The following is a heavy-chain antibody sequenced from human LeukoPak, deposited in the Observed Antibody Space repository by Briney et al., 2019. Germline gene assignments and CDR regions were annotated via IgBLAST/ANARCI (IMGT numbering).Heavy chain of an antibody. CDR1: GFTFSSYS. CDR3: ASASRLGALYYYMDV. J-gene: IGHJ6*03. D-gene: IGHD3-16*01. CDR2: ISSSSSYI. V-gene: IGHV3-21*01. Sequence: GGSLRLSCAASGFTFSSYSMNWGRQAPGKGLEWVSSISSSSSYIYYADSVKGRFTISRDNAKNSLYLQMNSLRAEDTAVYYCASASRLGALYYYMDVWGKGTTVTVSS.